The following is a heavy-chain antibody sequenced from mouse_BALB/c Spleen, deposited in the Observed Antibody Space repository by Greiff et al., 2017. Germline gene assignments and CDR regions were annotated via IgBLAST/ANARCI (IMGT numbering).Heavy chain of an antibody. CDR3: ARDDYDAAY. Sequence: VQLKQSGAELVKPGASVKLSCTASGFNIKDPYMHWVKQRPEQGLEWIGRIDPANGNTKYDPKFQGKATITADTSSNTAYLQLSSLTSEDTAVYFCARDDYDAAYWGQGTLVTVSA. D-gene: IGHD2-4*01. V-gene: IGHV14-3*02. CDR2: IDPANGNT. CDR1: GFNIKDPY. J-gene: IGHJ3*01.